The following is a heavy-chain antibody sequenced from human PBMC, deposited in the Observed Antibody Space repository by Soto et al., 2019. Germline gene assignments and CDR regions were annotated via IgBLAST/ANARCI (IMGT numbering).Heavy chain of an antibody. CDR3: ASGSYDSSGYYYAEYFQH. CDR2: IWYDGSNK. Sequence: VQLVESGGGLVQPGGSLRLSCAASGFTFSSYSMNWVRQAPGKGLEWVAVIWYDGSNKYYADSVKGRFTISRDNSKNTLYLQMNSLRAEDTAVYYCASGSYDSSGYYYAEYFQHWGQGTLVTVSS. CDR1: GFTFSSYS. V-gene: IGHV3-33*08. D-gene: IGHD3-22*01. J-gene: IGHJ1*01.